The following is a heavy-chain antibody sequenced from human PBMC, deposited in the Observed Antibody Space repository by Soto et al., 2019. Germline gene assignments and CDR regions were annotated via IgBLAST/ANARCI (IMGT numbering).Heavy chain of an antibody. CDR2: ISSSSSYI. J-gene: IGHJ4*02. Sequence: GGSLRLSCAASGFTFSSYDMSWVRQAPGKGLEWVSSISSSSSYIYYADSVKGRFTISRDNAKNSLYLQMNSLRAEDTAVYYSARIPRGKQQLVLGYWGQGTLVTVSS. V-gene: IGHV3-21*01. CDR1: GFTFSSYD. D-gene: IGHD6-13*01. CDR3: ARIPRGKQQLVLGY.